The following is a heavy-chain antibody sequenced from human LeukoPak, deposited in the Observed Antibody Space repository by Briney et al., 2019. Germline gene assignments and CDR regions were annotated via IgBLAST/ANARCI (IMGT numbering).Heavy chain of an antibody. CDR2: ISSNSSYI. CDR3: ARDLIAVAATGDY. D-gene: IGHD6-19*01. J-gene: IGHJ4*02. Sequence: PGGSLRLSCAASGFTFSSYSMNWVRQAPGKGLEWVSSISSNSSYIHYADSVKGRFTISRDNAKNSLYLQMNSLRAEDTAVYYCARDLIAVAATGDYWGQGTLVTVSS. CDR1: GFTFSSYS. V-gene: IGHV3-21*01.